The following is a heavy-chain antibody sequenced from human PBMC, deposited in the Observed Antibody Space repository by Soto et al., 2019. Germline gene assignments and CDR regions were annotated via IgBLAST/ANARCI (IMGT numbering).Heavy chain of an antibody. V-gene: IGHV4-39*01. CDR1: GGSISSSSYY. CDR3: ARHAQNAFDI. CDR2: IYYSGST. J-gene: IGHJ3*02. Sequence: SETLSLTCTVSGGSISSSSYYWGWIRQPPGKGLEWIGSIYYSGSTYYNPSLKSRVTISVDTSKNQSSLKLSSVTAADTAVYYCARHAQNAFDIWGQGTMVTVSS.